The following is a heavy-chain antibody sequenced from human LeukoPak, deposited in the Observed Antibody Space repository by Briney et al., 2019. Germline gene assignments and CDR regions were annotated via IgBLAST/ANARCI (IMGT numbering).Heavy chain of an antibody. CDR3: ARVSLANPYSDFWSGYYSGEFDY. Sequence: ASVKVSCXASGGTFSSYTISWVRQAPGQGLEWMGRIIPILGIANYAQKFQGRVTITADKSTSTAYMELSSLRSEDTAAYYCARVSLANPYSDFWSGYYSGEFDYWGQGTLVTVSS. CDR1: GGTFSSYT. V-gene: IGHV1-69*02. CDR2: IIPILGIA. J-gene: IGHJ4*02. D-gene: IGHD3-3*01.